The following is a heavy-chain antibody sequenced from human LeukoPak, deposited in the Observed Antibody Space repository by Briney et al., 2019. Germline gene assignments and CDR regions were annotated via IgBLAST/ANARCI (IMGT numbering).Heavy chain of an antibody. CDR3: ARRVGGISWYVEPNSAEDY. V-gene: IGHV4-34*01. CDR1: GGSFSDYY. J-gene: IGHJ4*02. D-gene: IGHD6-13*01. Sequence: SETLSLTCAVYGGSFSDYYCRWIRQPPGKGPELIGEINHSGITNYNPSIKSRVTISVDTSKSQFSLKLSSVTAADTAVYYCARRVGGISWYVEPNSAEDYWGQGTPVTVSS. CDR2: INHSGIT.